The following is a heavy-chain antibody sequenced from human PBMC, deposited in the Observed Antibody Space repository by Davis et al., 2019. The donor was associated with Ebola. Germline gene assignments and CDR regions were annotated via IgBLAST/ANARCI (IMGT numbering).Heavy chain of an antibody. CDR2: IYPGDSDT. D-gene: IGHD4-23*01. V-gene: IGHV5-51*01. CDR3: TRSICYRGSNSDY. Sequence: GESLKISCKGSGYSFTSYWIAWVRQVPGKGLEWVWMIYPGDSDTRYSPSFQGPVTISVDQSISTDYLQWSSLKASDTAMYYCTRSICYRGSNSDYWGQGTLVTVSS. CDR1: GYSFTSYW. J-gene: IGHJ4*02.